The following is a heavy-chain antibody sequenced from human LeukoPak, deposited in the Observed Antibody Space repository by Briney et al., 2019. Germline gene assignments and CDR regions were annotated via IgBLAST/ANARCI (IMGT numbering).Heavy chain of an antibody. CDR2: IHHAGST. J-gene: IGHJ3*02. D-gene: IGHD3-16*01. Sequence: SETLSLTCSVSGYSISSGYYWGWFRQPPGKGLELIGSIHHAGSTSYNPSLKSRVTMSVDTSKNQFSLKLSSVTAADTAVYYCARGGEVPIWGQGTMVTVSS. CDR3: ARGGEVPI. CDR1: GYSISSGYY. V-gene: IGHV4-38-2*01.